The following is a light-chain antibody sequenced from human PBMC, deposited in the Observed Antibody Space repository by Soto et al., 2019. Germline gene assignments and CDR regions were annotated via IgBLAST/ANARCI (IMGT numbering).Light chain of an antibody. CDR1: QGISSY. V-gene: IGKV1-9*01. Sequence: DIQLTQSPSFLSASVGDRVTITCRASQGISSYLAWYQQRPGKAPKLLVYDASTLQSGVASRFSGSGSGTEFRLTISTMQPDDFATYYCQQYDSFSVTFGQGTRLEIK. CDR2: DAS. J-gene: IGKJ5*01. CDR3: QQYDSFSVT.